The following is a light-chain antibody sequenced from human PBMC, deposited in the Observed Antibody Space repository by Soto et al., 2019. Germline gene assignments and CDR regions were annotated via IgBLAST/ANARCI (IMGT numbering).Light chain of an antibody. CDR3: QQSSTTVYT. V-gene: IGKV1-39*01. Sequence: DIQMTQSPSSLSASVGDRVTITCRASQSISTYLNWLQQKPGKAPKLLIFGASNLQNGVPSRFSGSGSGTDFTLTISSLQPEDFATYFCQQSSTTVYTFGQGTKVDI. CDR1: QSISTY. CDR2: GAS. J-gene: IGKJ2*01.